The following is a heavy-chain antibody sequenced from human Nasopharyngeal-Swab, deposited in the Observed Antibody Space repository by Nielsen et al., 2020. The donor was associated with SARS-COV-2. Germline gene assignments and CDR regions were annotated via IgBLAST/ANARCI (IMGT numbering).Heavy chain of an antibody. J-gene: IGHJ6*03. CDR3: ARVRLEGNAVFGVVITTDYYYMGV. CDR2: ISYSGST. V-gene: IGHV4-59*01. Sequence: SETLSLTCTVSGGSINYYYWNWIRQAPGKGLEWIGYISYSGSTNYNPSLNSRVTISIDTSKNHFSLRLNSVTAADSAVYYCARVRLEGNAVFGVVITTDYYYMGVWGKGTTVTVSS. CDR1: GGSINYYY. D-gene: IGHD3-3*01.